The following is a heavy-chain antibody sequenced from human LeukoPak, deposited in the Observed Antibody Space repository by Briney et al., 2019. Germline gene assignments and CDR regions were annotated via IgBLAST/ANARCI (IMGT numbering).Heavy chain of an antibody. CDR3: ARDRPPYYYGSGSYPFDY. CDR2: IGSGSSYI. Sequence: PGGSLRLSCAASGFTFSTYSRNWVRQAPGKGLEWVSSIGSGSSYISYADSVKGRFTISRDNAKNSLYLQMNSLRAEDTAVYYCARDRPPYYYGSGSYPFDYWGQGTLVTVSS. D-gene: IGHD3-10*01. CDR1: GFTFSTYS. J-gene: IGHJ4*02. V-gene: IGHV3-21*01.